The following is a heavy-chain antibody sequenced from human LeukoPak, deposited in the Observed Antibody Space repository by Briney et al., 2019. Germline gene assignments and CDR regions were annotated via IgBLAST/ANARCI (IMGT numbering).Heavy chain of an antibody. J-gene: IGHJ4*02. CDR3: AKDGGIVAGFDY. Sequence: GGSLRLSCAASGFTFSSYAMHWVRQAPGKGLEYVSAISSNGGSTYYANSVKGRFTISRDNSKNTLYLQMNSLRAEDTAVYYCAKDGGIVAGFDYWGQGTLVTVSS. D-gene: IGHD1-26*01. V-gene: IGHV3-64*01. CDR1: GFTFSSYA. CDR2: ISSNGGST.